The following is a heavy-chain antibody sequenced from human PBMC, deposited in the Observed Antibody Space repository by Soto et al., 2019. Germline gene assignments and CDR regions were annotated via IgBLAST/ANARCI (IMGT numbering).Heavy chain of an antibody. CDR1: GGSISSSSYY. CDR2: IYYSGST. V-gene: IGHV4-39*01. D-gene: IGHD3-9*01. Sequence: SETLSLTCTVSGGSISSSSYYWGWIRQPPGKGLEWIGSIYYSGSTYYNPSLKSRVTISVDTSKNQFSLKLSSVTAADTAVYYCARQDRVLRYFDWPTSNWFDPWGQGTLVTVSS. CDR3: ARQDRVLRYFDWPTSNWFDP. J-gene: IGHJ5*02.